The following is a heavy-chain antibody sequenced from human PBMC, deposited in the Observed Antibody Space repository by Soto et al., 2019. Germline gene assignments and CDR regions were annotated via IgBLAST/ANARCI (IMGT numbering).Heavy chain of an antibody. V-gene: IGHV1-69*02. Sequence: QVQLVQSGAEVKKPGSSVKVSCKASGGTFSSYTISWVRQAPGQGLEWMGRIIPILGIANYAQKFQGSVTINADKSTSTACMELSSLRSEDTAVYYCARARVVAATGWFDPWGQGTLVTVSS. CDR2: IIPILGIA. D-gene: IGHD2-15*01. CDR1: GGTFSSYT. CDR3: ARARVVAATGWFDP. J-gene: IGHJ5*02.